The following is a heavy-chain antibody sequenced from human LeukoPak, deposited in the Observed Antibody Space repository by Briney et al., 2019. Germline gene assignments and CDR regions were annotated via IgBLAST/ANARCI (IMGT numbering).Heavy chain of an antibody. J-gene: IGHJ6*02. CDR2: MNPNSGNT. V-gene: IGHV1-8*03. CDR1: GYTFTSYD. Sequence: ASVKVSCKASGYTFTSYDINWVRQATGQGLEWMGWMNPNSGNTGYAQKFQGRVTITRNTSISTAYMELSSLRSEDTAVYYCARDLVPGGYGSGRPYYYYYGMDVWGQGTTVTVSS. D-gene: IGHD3-10*01. CDR3: ARDLVPGGYGSGRPYYYYYGMDV.